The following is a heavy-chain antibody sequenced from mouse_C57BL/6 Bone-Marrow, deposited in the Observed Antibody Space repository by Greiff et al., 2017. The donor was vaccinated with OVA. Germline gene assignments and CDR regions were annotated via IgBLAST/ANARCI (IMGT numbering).Heavy chain of an antibody. Sequence: DVKLVESGPGLVKPSQSLSLTCSVTGYSITSGYYWNWIRQFPGNKLEWMGYISYDGSNNYNPSLKNRISITRDTSKNQFFLKLNSVTTEDTATYYCARGGWEEMDYWGQGTSVTVSS. CDR1: GYSITSGYY. J-gene: IGHJ4*01. D-gene: IGHD1-1*02. V-gene: IGHV3-6*01. CDR3: ARGGWEEMDY. CDR2: ISYDGSN.